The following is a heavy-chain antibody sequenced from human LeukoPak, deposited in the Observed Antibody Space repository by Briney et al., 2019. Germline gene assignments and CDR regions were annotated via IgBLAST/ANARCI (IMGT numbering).Heavy chain of an antibody. CDR1: GGSFSGHY. V-gene: IGHV4-4*07. D-gene: IGHD1-26*01. CDR3: AREGVGAAWALFDP. J-gene: IGHJ5*02. Sequence: SETLSLTCAVYGGSFSGHYWSWIRQPAGKGLEWIGRIYISGNTHYNPSFESRVTMSVDRSKNQFSLKLTSVTAADTAVYFCAREGVGAAWALFDPWGQGTLVTVSS. CDR2: IYISGNT.